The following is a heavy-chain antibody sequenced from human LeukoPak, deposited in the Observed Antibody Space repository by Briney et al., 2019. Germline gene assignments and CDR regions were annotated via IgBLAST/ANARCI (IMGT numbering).Heavy chain of an antibody. D-gene: IGHD3-3*01. CDR1: GGTFSSYA. J-gene: IGHJ4*02. V-gene: IGHV1-69*05. CDR3: ATGRGYDFWSDLDY. Sequence: ASVKVSCKASGGTFSSYAISWVRQAPGQGLEWMGGIIPIFGTANYAQKFQGRVTITTDESTSTAYMELSSLRSEDTAVYYCATGRGYDFWSDLDYWGQGTLVTVSS. CDR2: IIPIFGTA.